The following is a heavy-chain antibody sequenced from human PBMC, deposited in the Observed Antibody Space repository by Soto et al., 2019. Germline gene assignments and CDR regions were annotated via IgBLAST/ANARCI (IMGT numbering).Heavy chain of an antibody. V-gene: IGHV1-18*04. CDR3: ARGDPRWRGTQFHGMDG. Sequence: ASVKVSCKTSGYIFIDYGMSWVRQAPGQGLEWMGWVSPYNGNTIYAQKVEGRVTMTTDTSTTTAYMELRTLRSDDTAVYYCARGDPRWRGTQFHGMDGWGKGTTVTVSS. J-gene: IGHJ6*04. CDR1: GYIFIDYG. CDR2: VSPYNGNT. D-gene: IGHD2-15*01.